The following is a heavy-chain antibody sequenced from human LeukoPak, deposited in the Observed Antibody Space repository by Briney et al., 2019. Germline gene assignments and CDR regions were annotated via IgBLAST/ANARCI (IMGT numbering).Heavy chain of an antibody. V-gene: IGHV3-23*01. CDR2: IGGGGGTT. CDR3: AKARLSTGWAYNDY. J-gene: IGHJ4*02. CDR1: GFTFSGYA. D-gene: IGHD6-19*01. Sequence: GGSLRLSCAASGFTFSGYAMSWVRQAPGKGLEWGSAIGGGGGTTFHADSVKGRFTISRDNSKNTVYLQLNSLRAEDTAVYYCAKARLSTGWAYNDYWGQGTLVTVSS.